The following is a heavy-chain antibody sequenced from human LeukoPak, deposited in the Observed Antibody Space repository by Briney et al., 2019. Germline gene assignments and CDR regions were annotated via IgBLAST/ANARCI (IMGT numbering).Heavy chain of an antibody. J-gene: IGHJ3*02. Sequence: ASVKVSCKASGYAFTDYYMHWVRQAPGQGLEWMGWINPNSGGTNYAQKFQGRVAMTRDTSISTAYMELSRLGSDDTAVYYCARDLDSVAFDIWGQGTMVTVSS. CDR3: ARDLDSVAFDI. CDR2: INPNSGGT. CDR1: GYAFTDYY. D-gene: IGHD3/OR15-3a*01. V-gene: IGHV1-2*02.